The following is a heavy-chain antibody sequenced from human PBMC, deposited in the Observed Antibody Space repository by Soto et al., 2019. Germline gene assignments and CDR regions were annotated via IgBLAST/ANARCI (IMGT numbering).Heavy chain of an antibody. D-gene: IGHD6-6*01. J-gene: IGHJ6*02. Sequence: ASVKVSCKASGYTFTGYYMHWVRQAPGQGLEWMGWINPNSGGTNYAQKFQGWVTMTRDTSISTAYMELSRLRSDDTAVYYCAREYSSSFRGMDVWGQGTTVTVSS. CDR2: INPNSGGT. CDR3: AREYSSSFRGMDV. V-gene: IGHV1-2*04. CDR1: GYTFTGYY.